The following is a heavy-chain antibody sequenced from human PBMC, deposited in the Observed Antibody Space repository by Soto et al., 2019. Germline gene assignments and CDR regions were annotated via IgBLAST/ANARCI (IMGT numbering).Heavy chain of an antibody. CDR2: LYAEGST. Sequence: VQLVESGGGLIQPGGSLRLSCVASGLTVSQNYMAWVRQAPEMGPQWVSVLYAEGSTYYTESVKGRFTISRDPSKNTLFLQMDGLRAEDTAVYSWVRPRPSGENYGMDVWGQGTTVTVSS. V-gene: IGHV3-53*01. CDR1: GLTVSQNY. CDR3: VRPRPSGENYGMDV. D-gene: IGHD6-6*01. J-gene: IGHJ6*02.